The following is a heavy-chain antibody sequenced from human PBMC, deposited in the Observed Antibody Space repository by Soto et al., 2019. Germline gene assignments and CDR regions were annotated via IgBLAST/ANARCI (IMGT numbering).Heavy chain of an antibody. J-gene: IGHJ4*02. Sequence: PSETLSLTCAVSGYSISLGYYWGWIRQPPGKGLEWIGSIYHSGNTYYNPSLKSRVSISLDTSKNHFSLELTSVTAADTAVYYCARVKLAGRGGFDSWGLGTLVTVSS. CDR3: ARVKLAGRGGFDS. D-gene: IGHD2-15*01. CDR1: GYSISLGYY. V-gene: IGHV4-38-2*01. CDR2: IYHSGNT.